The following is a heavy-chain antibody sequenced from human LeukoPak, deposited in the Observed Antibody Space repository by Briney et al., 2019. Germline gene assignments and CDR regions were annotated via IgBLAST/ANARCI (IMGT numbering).Heavy chain of an antibody. D-gene: IGHD1-26*01. J-gene: IGHJ6*02. Sequence: GGSLRLSCAASGFAFNDYWMNWVRQVPGKGLMWVARINSDGTRTTYADPVKGRFTVSRDNAKNTLYLQMNSLRAEDTAVYYCARDRSRWSIAPDADDWGQGTTVTVSS. CDR3: ARDRSRWSIAPDADD. CDR1: GFAFNDYW. CDR2: INSDGTRT. V-gene: IGHV3-74*01.